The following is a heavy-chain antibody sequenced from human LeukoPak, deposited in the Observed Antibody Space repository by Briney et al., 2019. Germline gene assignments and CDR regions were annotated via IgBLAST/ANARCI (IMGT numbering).Heavy chain of an antibody. J-gene: IGHJ3*02. CDR2: IYPGDSDT. V-gene: IGHV5-51*01. CDR1: GYSFTNYW. D-gene: IGHD7-27*01. CDR3: ARHGSNWGDAFDI. Sequence: GESLKISCKGSGYSFTNYWIGWVRQMPGKGLEWMGIIYPGDSDTRYSPSFQGQVTISADKSISTAYLQWSSLRASDTAMYYCARHGSNWGDAFDIWGQGTMVTVSS.